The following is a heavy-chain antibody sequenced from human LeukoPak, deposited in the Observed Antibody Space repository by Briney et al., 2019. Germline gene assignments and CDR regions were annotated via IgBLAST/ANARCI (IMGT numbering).Heavy chain of an antibody. J-gene: IGHJ4*02. CDR1: GYTFTAYY. CDR3: ARDFFIAVAGTATDY. CDR2: LNPNSGGT. D-gene: IGHD6-19*01. V-gene: IGHV1-2*06. Sequence: GASVKVSCKTSGYTFTAYYLHWVRQAPGQGLEWVGRLNPNSGGTNYAQKFQGRVTMTRDTAISTAYMEVSRLRSDDTAEYYCARDFFIAVAGTATDYWGQGTLVTVSS.